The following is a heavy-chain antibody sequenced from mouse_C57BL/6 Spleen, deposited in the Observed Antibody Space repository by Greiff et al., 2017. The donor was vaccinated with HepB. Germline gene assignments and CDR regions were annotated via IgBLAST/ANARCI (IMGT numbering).Heavy chain of an antibody. CDR2: IYPGSGST. CDR3: ARAHYYGSSYVTGDWYFDV. CDR1: GYTFTSYW. V-gene: IGHV1-55*01. D-gene: IGHD1-1*01. J-gene: IGHJ1*03. Sequence: VQLQQPGAELVKPGASVKMSCKASGYTFTSYWITWVKQRPGQGLEWIGDIYPGSGSTNYNEKFKSKATLTVDTSSSTAYMQLSSLTSEDSAVYNCARAHYYGSSYVTGDWYFDVWGTGTTVTVSS.